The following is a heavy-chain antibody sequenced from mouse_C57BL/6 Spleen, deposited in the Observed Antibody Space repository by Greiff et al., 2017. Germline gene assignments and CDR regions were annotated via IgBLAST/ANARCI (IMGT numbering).Heavy chain of an antibody. V-gene: IGHV1-22*01. CDR1: GYTFTDYN. D-gene: IGHD2-5*01. CDR3: ARSNYSNFYFDY. Sequence: SGPELVKPGASVKMSCKASGYTFTDYNMHWVKQSHGKSLEWIGYINPNNGGTSYNQKFKGNATLTVNKSSSTAYMELRSLTSEDSAVYYCARSNYSNFYFDYWGQGTTLTVSS. J-gene: IGHJ2*01. CDR2: INPNNGGT.